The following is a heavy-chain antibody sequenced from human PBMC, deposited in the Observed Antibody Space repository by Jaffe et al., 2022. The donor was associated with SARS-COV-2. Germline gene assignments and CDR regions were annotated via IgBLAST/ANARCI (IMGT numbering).Heavy chain of an antibody. V-gene: IGHV4-59*01. D-gene: IGHD3-10*01. J-gene: IGHJ4*02. CDR3: AKVGGSGHLDY. CDR1: GASISNYY. Sequence: QVQLQESGPGLVKPSETLSLSCTVSGASISNYYWTWVRQPPGKELEWIGYIHYSGDYNYNPSLKSRATMSVDTSKNQFFLKLNSVTAADTAAYYCAKVGGSGHLDYWGQGALVTVSS. CDR2: IHYSGDY.